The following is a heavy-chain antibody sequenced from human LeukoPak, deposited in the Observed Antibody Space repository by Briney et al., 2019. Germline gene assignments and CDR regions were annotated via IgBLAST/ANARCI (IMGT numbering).Heavy chain of an antibody. CDR2: ISYDGSNK. V-gene: IGHV3-30*18. Sequence: GGSLRLSCAASGFTFSSYGMHWVRQAPGKGLEWVAVISYDGSNKYYADSVKGRFTISRDNSKNTLYLQMNSLRAEDTAVYYCAKSEGIVVVTASFDIWGQGTMVTVSS. CDR1: GFTFSSYG. CDR3: AKSEGIVVVTASFDI. J-gene: IGHJ3*02. D-gene: IGHD2-21*02.